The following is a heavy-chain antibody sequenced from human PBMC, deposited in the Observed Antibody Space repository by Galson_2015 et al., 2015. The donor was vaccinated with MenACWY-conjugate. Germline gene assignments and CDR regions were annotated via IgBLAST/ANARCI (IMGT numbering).Heavy chain of an antibody. CDR3: ARSGSGTWYFDL. J-gene: IGHJ2*01. V-gene: IGHV5-51*01. CDR2: LYPGDSDT. CDR1: GSSITSHW. D-gene: IGHD1-26*01. Sequence: QSGAEVKKPGESLKISCKLSGSSITSHWIGWARQMPGKGLEWMGILYPGDSDTRYRPSFLCRATFSVATSLSPAYLPLSSLKASDTAMYYCARSGSGTWYFDLWGRGTLVTVSS.